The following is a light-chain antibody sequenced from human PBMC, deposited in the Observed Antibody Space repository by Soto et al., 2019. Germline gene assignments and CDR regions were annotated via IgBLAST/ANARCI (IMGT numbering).Light chain of an antibody. CDR1: SSNIGSNT. Sequence: QSMLTQPPSASGTPGQRVTISCSGSSSNIGSNTVNWYQQLPGTAPKLLIYSNNQRPSGVPDRFSGSKSGTSASLAISGLQSEDEADYYCAAWDDSLNGRGVFGGGTQLTVL. CDR3: AAWDDSLNGRGV. V-gene: IGLV1-44*01. J-gene: IGLJ2*01. CDR2: SNN.